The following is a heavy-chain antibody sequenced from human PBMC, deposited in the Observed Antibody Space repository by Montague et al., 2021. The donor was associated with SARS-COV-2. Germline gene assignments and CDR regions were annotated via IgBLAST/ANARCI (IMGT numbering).Heavy chain of an antibody. CDR1: GGPISSGGYY. V-gene: IGHV4-31*01. CDR2: IYYSGST. Sequence: TLSLTCTVSGGPISSGGYYWSWIRPHPGKGLEWIGYIYYSGSTYYHPSLKSPITISVDTSKNQFSLKLSSVTAADTALYYCAREYGSSGGAFDIWGQGTMVTVSS. D-gene: IGHD6-19*01. CDR3: AREYGSSGGAFDI. J-gene: IGHJ3*02.